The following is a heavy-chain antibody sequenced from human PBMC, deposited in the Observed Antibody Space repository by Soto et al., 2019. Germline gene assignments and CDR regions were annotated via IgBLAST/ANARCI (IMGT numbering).Heavy chain of an antibody. D-gene: IGHD4-17*01. CDR2: IWYDGSNK. Sequence: QVQLVESGGGVVQPGRSLRLSCAASGFTFSSYGMHWVRQALGKGVEWVAVIWYDGSNKYYADSVKGRFTISGDNSKNTLYLQMNSLRAEDTAVYYCARTGDYGDYSGAFDIWGQGRMVTVSS. CDR1: GFTFSSYG. V-gene: IGHV3-33*01. CDR3: ARTGDYGDYSGAFDI. J-gene: IGHJ3*02.